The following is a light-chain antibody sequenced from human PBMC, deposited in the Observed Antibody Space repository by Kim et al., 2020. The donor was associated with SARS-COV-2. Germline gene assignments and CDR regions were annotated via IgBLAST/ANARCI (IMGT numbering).Light chain of an antibody. CDR3: QQYGASPIT. V-gene: IGKV3-20*01. CDR1: QTVRSKY. Sequence: EIVLTQSPGTLSLSPGERATLSCRASQTVRSKYLAWYQQKPGQAPRLLIHNALNRATGIPDRFRGSGSGTDFTLTIGTLEPEDLAVYYCQQYGASPITFVQGTRLEIK. CDR2: NAL. J-gene: IGKJ5*01.